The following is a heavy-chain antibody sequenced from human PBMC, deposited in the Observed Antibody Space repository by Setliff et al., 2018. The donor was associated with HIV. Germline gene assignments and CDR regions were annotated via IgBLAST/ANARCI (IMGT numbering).Heavy chain of an antibody. CDR1: GGTFSNYA. D-gene: IGHD1-7*01. Sequence: SVKVSCKASGGTFSNYAISWVRQAPRQGLEWMGRIIPISGTANNEQKFQGRVTITADKSTSTAYMELSSLRSEDTAVYYCVNDKITGTTYYDYWGQGTLVTVSS. CDR3: VNDKITGTTYYDY. J-gene: IGHJ4*02. V-gene: IGHV1-69*06. CDR2: IIPISGTA.